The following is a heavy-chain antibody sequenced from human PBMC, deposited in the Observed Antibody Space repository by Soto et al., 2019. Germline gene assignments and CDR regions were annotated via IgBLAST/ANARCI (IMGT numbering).Heavy chain of an antibody. CDR2: MNPNRGNA. D-gene: IGHD5-18*01. J-gene: IGHJ4*02. CDR3: ARSQRGYSFAAS. V-gene: IGHV1-8*02. CDR1: GDIFTSYD. Sequence: QVQLVQSGAEVKKPGASVKVSCKASGDIFTSYDSNWVRQATGQRLEWMGWMNPNRGNAGSVQKIQGGVTTARTNSKGTAHMELSSLRSDDTAVYYCARSQRGYSFAASWGQGTLVSVSS.